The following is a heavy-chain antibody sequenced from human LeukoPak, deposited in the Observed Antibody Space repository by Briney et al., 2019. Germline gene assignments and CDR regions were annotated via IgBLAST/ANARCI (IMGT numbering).Heavy chain of an antibody. V-gene: IGHV3-23*01. CDR1: GFTFSDHV. CDR3: ARGGDYSGTAFDI. D-gene: IGHD1-14*01. Sequence: PGGSLRLSCAASGFTFSDHVMSWVRQAPGKGLEWVSSVRASGVGTHYADSVKGRFTISRDNSKNTLYLQMSRLRAEDTAVYFCARGGDYSGTAFDIWGQGTMVTVSS. J-gene: IGHJ3*02. CDR2: VRASGVGT.